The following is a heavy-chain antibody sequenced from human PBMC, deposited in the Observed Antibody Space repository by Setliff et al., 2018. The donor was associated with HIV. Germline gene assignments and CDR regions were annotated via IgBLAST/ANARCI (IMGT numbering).Heavy chain of an antibody. J-gene: IGHJ4*02. CDR3: ARVWEWNYDLGY. Sequence: ASVKVSCKASGYTFTSYGISWVRQAPGRGLEWMGWISAYNGNTNYAQKLQGRVTMTRDTSTSTAYVELRSLRSDDTAVYYCARVWEWNYDLGYWGQGTLVTVSS. V-gene: IGHV1-18*01. CDR1: GYTFTSYG. CDR2: ISAYNGNT. D-gene: IGHD1-7*01.